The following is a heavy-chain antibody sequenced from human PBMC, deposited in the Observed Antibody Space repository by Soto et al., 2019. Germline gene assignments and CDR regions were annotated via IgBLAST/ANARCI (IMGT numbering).Heavy chain of an antibody. CDR1: GFTFSSYW. CDR2: IKQDGSEK. CDR3: ARVQCYDFWSGYYTCYYYYGMDV. D-gene: IGHD3-3*01. Sequence: GGSLRLSCAASGFTFSSYWMSWVRQAPGKGLEWVANIKQDGSEKYYVDSVKGRFTISRDNAKNSLYLQMNSLRAEDTAVYYCARVQCYDFWSGYYTCYYYYGMDVWGQGTTVTVSS. V-gene: IGHV3-7*05. J-gene: IGHJ6*02.